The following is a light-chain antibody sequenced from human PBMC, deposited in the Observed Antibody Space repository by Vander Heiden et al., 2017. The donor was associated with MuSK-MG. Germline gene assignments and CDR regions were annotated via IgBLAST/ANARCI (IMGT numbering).Light chain of an antibody. CDR1: QSVLFIPNNKNY. V-gene: IGKV4-1*01. CDR2: WAS. CDR3: QQDHTPPYT. Sequence: DIVMTHSPDSLAVSLGERATLTCKPSQSVLFIPNNKNYLAWYQQKPRQPPRLLIYWASTREPGVPDRFSGSGSGTYFTLTINSLQAEDVALYYWQQDHTPPYTFGQGTKAEVK. J-gene: IGKJ1*01.